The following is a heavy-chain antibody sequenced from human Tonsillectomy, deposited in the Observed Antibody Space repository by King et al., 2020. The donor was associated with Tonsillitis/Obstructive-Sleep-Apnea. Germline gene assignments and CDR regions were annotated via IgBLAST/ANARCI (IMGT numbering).Heavy chain of an antibody. J-gene: IGHJ4*02. D-gene: IGHD6-19*01. Sequence: VQLVESGGGVVQPGRSLRLSCAASGFKFSSYAMHWVRQAPGKGLEWVAFISYDGSNKYYADSVKGRFTISRDNSKNTLFLQMNSLRVEDTAVCYCARSIQGWHYFDYWGQGTLVTVSS. CDR1: GFKFSSYA. CDR2: ISYDGSNK. V-gene: IGHV3-30*04. CDR3: ARSIQGWHYFDY.